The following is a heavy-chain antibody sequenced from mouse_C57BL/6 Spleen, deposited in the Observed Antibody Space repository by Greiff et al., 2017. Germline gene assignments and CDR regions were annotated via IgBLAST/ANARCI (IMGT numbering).Heavy chain of an antibody. J-gene: IGHJ1*03. D-gene: IGHD1-1*01. CDR3: ASQLRGRYFDV. Sequence: VQLQQSGPELVKPGASVKMSCKASGYTFTDYNMHWVKQSHGKSLEWIGYINPNNGGTSYNQKFKGKATLTVNKSSSTAYMELRSLTSEDSAVYYCASQLRGRYFDVWGTGTTVTVSS. V-gene: IGHV1-22*01. CDR1: GYTFTDYN. CDR2: INPNNGGT.